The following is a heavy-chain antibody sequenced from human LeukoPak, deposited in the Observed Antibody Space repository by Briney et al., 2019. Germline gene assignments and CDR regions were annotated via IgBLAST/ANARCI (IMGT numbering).Heavy chain of an antibody. D-gene: IGHD3-22*01. J-gene: IGHJ5*02. CDR3: ARGNYYDSSGYGNYNWFDP. V-gene: IGHV1-2*02. CDR2: ISPNSGGT. Sequence: ASVKVSCKASGYTFTGYYMHWVRQAPGQGLEWMGWISPNSGGTNYAQKFQGRVTMTRDTSISTAYMELSRLRSDDTAVYYCARGNYYDSSGYGNYNWFDPWGQGTLVTVSS. CDR1: GYTFTGYY.